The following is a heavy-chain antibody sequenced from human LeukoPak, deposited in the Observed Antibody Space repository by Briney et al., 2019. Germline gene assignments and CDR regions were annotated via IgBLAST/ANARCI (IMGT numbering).Heavy chain of an antibody. CDR2: IFYSGST. CDR1: GGSISSYY. D-gene: IGHD3-22*01. Sequence: PSETLSLTCTVSGGSISSYYWSWIRQPPGKGLEWIGYIFYSGSTYYNPSLKSRVTISVDTSKNQFSLKLSSVTAADTAVYYCARAYNYYDSSGYYFDYWGQGTLVTVSS. J-gene: IGHJ4*02. CDR3: ARAYNYYDSSGYYFDY. V-gene: IGHV4-59*06.